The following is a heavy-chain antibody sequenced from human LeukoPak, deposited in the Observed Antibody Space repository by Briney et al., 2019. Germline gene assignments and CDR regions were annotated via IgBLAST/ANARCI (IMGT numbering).Heavy chain of an antibody. V-gene: IGHV1-18*01. Sequence: GASVKVSCKASGYTFTSYGINWVRLAPGQGLEWLGWIRAYNDDTNYAPKFQGRVIMTTDTSTNTAYMELRSLRSDDTAVYYCARDPLEYFDSSNHGHWGQGTLLTVSS. D-gene: IGHD3-22*01. CDR1: GYTFTSYG. J-gene: IGHJ4*02. CDR2: IRAYNDDT. CDR3: ARDPLEYFDSSNHGH.